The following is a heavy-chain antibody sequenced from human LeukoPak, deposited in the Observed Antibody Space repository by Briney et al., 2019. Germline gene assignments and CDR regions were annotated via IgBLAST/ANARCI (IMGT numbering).Heavy chain of an antibody. CDR1: GFTFTSSA. CDR2: IVVGSGNT. Sequence: ASVKVSCKASGFTFTSSAMQWVRQARGQRLEWIGWIVVGSGNTNYAQKFQERVTITTDMSTSTAYMELSSLRSEDTAVYYCAAGIYSYAPAHDAFDIWGQGTMVTVSS. CDR3: AAGIYSYAPAHDAFDI. V-gene: IGHV1-58*02. D-gene: IGHD5-18*01. J-gene: IGHJ3*02.